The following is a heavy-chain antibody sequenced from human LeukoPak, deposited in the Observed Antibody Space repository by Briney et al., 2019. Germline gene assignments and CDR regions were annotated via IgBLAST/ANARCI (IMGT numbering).Heavy chain of an antibody. V-gene: IGHV3-7*01. Sequence: PGGSLRLSCAASGFTFSNYSMSWVRRAPGKGLEWVANIKQDGSETYYVDSVRGRFTISRDNAQNSLYLQMNSLRAEDTAVYYCAGDWWGAYRVYFFDFCGEGILVTVSS. CDR2: IKQDGSET. CDR3: AGDWWGAYRVYFFDF. CDR1: GFTFSNYS. J-gene: IGHJ4*02. D-gene: IGHD2-15*01.